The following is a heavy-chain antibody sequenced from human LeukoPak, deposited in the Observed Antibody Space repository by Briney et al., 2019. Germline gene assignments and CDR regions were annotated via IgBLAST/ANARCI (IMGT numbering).Heavy chain of an antibody. J-gene: IGHJ3*02. V-gene: IGHV3-30*18. CDR2: ISYDGSNK. CDR3: AKDRRSDGFTFAFDI. Sequence: GGSLRLSCAASGFTFSSYGMHWVRQAPGKGLEWVAVISYDGSNKYYADSVKGRFTISRDNSKNTLYLQMNSLRADDTAVYYCAKDRRSDGFTFAFDIWGQGTMITVSS. CDR1: GFTFSSYG. D-gene: IGHD5-24*01.